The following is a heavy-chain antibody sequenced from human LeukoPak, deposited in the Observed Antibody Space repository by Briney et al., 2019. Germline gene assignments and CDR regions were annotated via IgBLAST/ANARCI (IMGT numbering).Heavy chain of an antibody. D-gene: IGHD6-13*01. V-gene: IGHV1-8*01. CDR3: ARGFWYSSSWTDY. J-gene: IGHJ4*02. Sequence: ASVKVSCKASGYTFTSYDINWVRQATGQGLEWMGWTNPNSGNTGYAQKFQGRVTMTRNTSISTAYMELGSLRSEDTAVYYCARGFWYSSSWTDYWGQGTLVTVSS. CDR2: TNPNSGNT. CDR1: GYTFTSYD.